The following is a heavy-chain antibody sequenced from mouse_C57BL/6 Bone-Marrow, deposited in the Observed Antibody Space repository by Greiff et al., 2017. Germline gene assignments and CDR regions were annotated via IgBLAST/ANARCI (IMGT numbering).Heavy chain of an antibody. J-gene: IGHJ1*03. CDR1: GYTFTSYW. CDR2: IHPNSGST. CDR3: ARSTIVTTRWYFDV. D-gene: IGHD2-5*01. V-gene: IGHV1-64*01. Sequence: QVQLKQPGAELVKPGASVKLSCKASGYTFTSYWMHWVKQRPGQGLEWIGMIHPNSGSTNYNEKFKSKATLTVDKSSSTAYMQLSSLTSEDSAVYYCARSTIVTTRWYFDVWCTGTTVTVSS.